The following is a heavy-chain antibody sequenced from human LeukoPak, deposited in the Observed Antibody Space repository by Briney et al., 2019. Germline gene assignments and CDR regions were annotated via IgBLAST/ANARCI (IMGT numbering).Heavy chain of an antibody. Sequence: GGSLRLSCAASGFTFSNHWMNWVRQTPGKGLEYVALVNPHENDIYYLDSVKGRFTISRDNAKNSLYLQMNSLRADDTAVYYCARGDGGGRGFNPWGQGTLVTVSS. CDR3: ARGDGGGRGFNP. CDR2: VNPHENDI. V-gene: IGHV3-7*01. D-gene: IGHD3-16*01. J-gene: IGHJ5*02. CDR1: GFTFSNHW.